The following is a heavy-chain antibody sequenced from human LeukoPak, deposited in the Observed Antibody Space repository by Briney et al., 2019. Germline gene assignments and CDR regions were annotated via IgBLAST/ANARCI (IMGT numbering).Heavy chain of an antibody. CDR1: GYTFTGYY. CDR3: ARDVVRGAINWFDP. CDR2: INPNSGGT. D-gene: IGHD3-10*01. Sequence: ASVKVSCKASGYTFTGYYMHWVRQAPGQGLEWMGWINPNSGGTNYAQKFQGRVTMTRDTSISTAYMELSRLRSDDTAVYYCARDVVRGAINWFDPRGQGTLVTVSS. V-gene: IGHV1-2*02. J-gene: IGHJ5*02.